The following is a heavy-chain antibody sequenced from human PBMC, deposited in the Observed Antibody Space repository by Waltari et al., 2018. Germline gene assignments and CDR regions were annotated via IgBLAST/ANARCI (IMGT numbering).Heavy chain of an antibody. D-gene: IGHD6-19*01. J-gene: IGHJ4*02. CDR1: GFPFSSYW. CDR3: ARGKGIAVAGFDY. V-gene: IGHV3-7*01. Sequence: EVQLVESGGGLVQPGGSLRLSGAASGFPFSSYWMSWVRQAPGKGLEWVANIKQDGSEKYYVDSVKGRFTISRDNAKNSLYLQMNSLRAEDTAVYYCARGKGIAVAGFDYWGQGTLVTVSS. CDR2: IKQDGSEK.